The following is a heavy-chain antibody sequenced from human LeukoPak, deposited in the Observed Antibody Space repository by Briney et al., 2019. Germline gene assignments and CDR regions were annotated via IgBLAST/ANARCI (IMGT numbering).Heavy chain of an antibody. J-gene: IGHJ6*02. CDR1: GFTVSSNY. D-gene: IGHD3-10*01. CDR3: VGLLWFGESRSLYGMDV. Sequence: GGSLRLSCAASGFTVSSNYMSWVRQSPGKGLGWVSVIYSGGSTYYADSVKGRFTISRDNSKNTLYLQINSLRAEDTAVYYCVGLLWFGESRSLYGMDVWGQGTTVTVSS. V-gene: IGHV3-66*01. CDR2: IYSGGST.